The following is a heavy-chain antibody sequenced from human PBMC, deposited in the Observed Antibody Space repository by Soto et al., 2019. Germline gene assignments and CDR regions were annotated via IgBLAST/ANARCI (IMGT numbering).Heavy chain of an antibody. J-gene: IGHJ5*02. D-gene: IGHD3-10*01. CDR1: GFTFSCCA. CDR2: ISSGDHT. CDR3: AKTTYGSGGSRWFDP. V-gene: IGHV3-23*01. Sequence: EVQLLESGGGLVQPGGSLRLSCAASGFTFSCCAMTWVRQAPGKGLEWVSTISSGDHTYYADSVEGRFSISRDNSKNTPCLQMNSLRAEDTAVYFCAKTTYGSGGSRWFDPWGQGTLVTVSS.